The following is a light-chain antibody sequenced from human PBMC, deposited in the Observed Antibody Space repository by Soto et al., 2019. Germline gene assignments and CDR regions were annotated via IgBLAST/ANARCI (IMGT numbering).Light chain of an antibody. V-gene: IGKV1-5*01. Sequence: DIQMTQSPSTLSASLGDRVTITCRASQSISSWLARYQQKPGKAPKLLIYDASNLESGVPSRFSGGGSGTEFSLTISSLQPDDFATYYCQQYNYFWAFGQGTKVDIK. J-gene: IGKJ1*01. CDR1: QSISSW. CDR2: DAS. CDR3: QQYNYFWA.